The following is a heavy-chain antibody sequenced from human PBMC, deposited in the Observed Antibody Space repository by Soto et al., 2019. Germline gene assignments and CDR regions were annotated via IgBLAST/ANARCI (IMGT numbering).Heavy chain of an antibody. D-gene: IGHD2-15*01. Sequence: QVQLLQSGGEVKRPGASVRVSCKASGYTFANYGITWVRQAPGQGLELVGWINPKSGVTNYAQKFQGRVTMTRDTSISTVYMELSSLQPDDTAVYYCSKGLWTVGQCSGGTCYDGMDVWGQGTTVTVSS. J-gene: IGHJ6*02. CDR2: INPKSGVT. CDR3: SKGLWTVGQCSGGTCYDGMDV. V-gene: IGHV1-2*02. CDR1: GYTFANYG.